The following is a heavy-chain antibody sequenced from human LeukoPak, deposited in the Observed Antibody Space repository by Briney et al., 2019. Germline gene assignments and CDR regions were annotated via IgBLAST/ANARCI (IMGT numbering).Heavy chain of an antibody. J-gene: IGHJ4*02. V-gene: IGHV3-23*01. D-gene: IGHD5-12*01. CDR2: ISGSGGST. Sequence: GGSLRLSCAASGFTFSSYAMSWVRQAPGKGLEWVSAISGSGGSTYYADSVKGRFTISRDNSKNTLYLQINSLRAEDTAVYYCAKGSFQWLRFFFDYWGQGTLVTVSS. CDR1: GFTFSSYA. CDR3: AKGSFQWLRFFFDY.